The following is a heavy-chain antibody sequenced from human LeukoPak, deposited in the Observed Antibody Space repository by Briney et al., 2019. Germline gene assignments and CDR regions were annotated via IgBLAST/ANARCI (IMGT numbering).Heavy chain of an antibody. J-gene: IGHJ4*02. CDR1: GFTFSSYA. CDR3: ARDGSYSGSYNDY. D-gene: IGHD1-26*01. CDR2: ISHDGSYK. V-gene: IGHV3-30*15. Sequence: PGRSLRFSCAASGFTFSSYAMHWVRQAPGKGLEWGASISHDGSYKYYADSVKGRVTITRDKSKNTLYLQMSSLRAEDTAVYYCARDGSYSGSYNDYWGQGTLVTVSS.